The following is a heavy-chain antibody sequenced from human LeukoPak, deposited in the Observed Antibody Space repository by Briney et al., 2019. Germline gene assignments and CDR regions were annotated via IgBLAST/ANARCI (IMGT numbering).Heavy chain of an antibody. V-gene: IGHV5-51*01. CDR2: IYPGDSDT. CDR1: GYSFTSFW. D-gene: IGHD2-8*02. CDR3: ARHTGLSGVIWKDVFDI. J-gene: IGHJ3*02. Sequence: HGESPKISCKGSGYSFTSFWIGWVRQMPGKGLEWMGFIYPGDSDTRYSPSFQGQVTISADKSISTAYLQWSSLKASDTAMYYCARHTGLSGVIWKDVFDIWSQGTMVTVSA.